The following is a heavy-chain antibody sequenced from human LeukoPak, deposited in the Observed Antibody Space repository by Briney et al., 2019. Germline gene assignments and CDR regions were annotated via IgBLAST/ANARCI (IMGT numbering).Heavy chain of an antibody. CDR2: ISGSGGST. CDR1: GFTFSSYA. Sequence: PGGSLRLSCAASGFTFSSYAMSWVRQAPGKGLEWVSAISGSGGSTYYADSVKGRFTISRDSSKNTLYLQMNSLRAEDTAVYYCAKDHDYYDSSGYYPTFDYWGQGTLVTVSS. CDR3: AKDHDYYDSSGYYPTFDY. J-gene: IGHJ4*02. D-gene: IGHD3-22*01. V-gene: IGHV3-23*01.